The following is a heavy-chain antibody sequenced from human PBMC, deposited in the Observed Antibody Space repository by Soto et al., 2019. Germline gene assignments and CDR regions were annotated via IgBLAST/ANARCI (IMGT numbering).Heavy chain of an antibody. CDR3: ATLTIFGVVTHYYYYGMEV. CDR2: INPSGGST. V-gene: IGHV1-46*01. D-gene: IGHD3-3*01. J-gene: IGHJ6*02. CDR1: GYTFTSYY. Sequence: ASVKVSCKASGYTFTSYYMHWVRQAPGQGLEWMGIINPSGGSTSYAQKFQGRVTMTRDTSTSTVYMELSSLRSEDTAVYYCATLTIFGVVTHYYYYGMEVWGQGTTVTVSS.